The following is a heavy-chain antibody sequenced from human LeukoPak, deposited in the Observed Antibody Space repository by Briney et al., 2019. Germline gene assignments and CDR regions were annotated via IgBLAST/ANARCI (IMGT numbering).Heavy chain of an antibody. D-gene: IGHD2-15*01. Sequence: ASETLSLTCAVYGGSFSGYYWSWIRQPPGKGLEWIGEINHSGSTNYNPSLKSRVTISVDTSKNQFSLKLSSVTAADTAVYYCARGEGYCSGGSCYWFDPWGQGTLVTVSS. CDR1: GGSFSGYY. J-gene: IGHJ5*02. CDR2: INHSGST. V-gene: IGHV4-34*01. CDR3: ARGEGYCSGGSCYWFDP.